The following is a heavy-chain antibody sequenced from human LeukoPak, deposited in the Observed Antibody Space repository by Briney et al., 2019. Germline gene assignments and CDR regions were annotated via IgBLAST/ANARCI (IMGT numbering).Heavy chain of an antibody. CDR3: ARENSGSYREFDY. J-gene: IGHJ4*02. Sequence: SETLSLTCTVSGGSISSYYWSWIRQPAGKGLEWIGRIYTSGSTNYNASLKSRVSMSVDTSKNQFSLKLSSVTAADTAVFYCARENSGSYREFDYWGQGTLVNVSS. V-gene: IGHV4-4*07. CDR2: IYTSGST. CDR1: GGSISSYY. D-gene: IGHD1-26*01.